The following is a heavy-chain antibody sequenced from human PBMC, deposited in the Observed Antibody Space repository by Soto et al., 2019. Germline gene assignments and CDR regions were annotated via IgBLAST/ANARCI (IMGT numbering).Heavy chain of an antibody. D-gene: IGHD3-3*01. V-gene: IGHV4-4*07. Sequence: SETLSLTCTVSGGSISSYYWSWIRQPAGKGLEWIGRIYTSGSTNYNPSLKSRVTMSVDTSKNQLSLELSSVTAADTAVYYCARDGDYDFWSGSPKDRNWYFDLWGRGTLVTVSS. CDR1: GGSISSYY. CDR2: IYTSGST. CDR3: ARDGDYDFWSGSPKDRNWYFDL. J-gene: IGHJ2*01.